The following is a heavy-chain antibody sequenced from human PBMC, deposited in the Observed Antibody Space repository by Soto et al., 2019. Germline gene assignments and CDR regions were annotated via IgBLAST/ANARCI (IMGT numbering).Heavy chain of an antibody. D-gene: IGHD7-27*01. CDR2: IYSGDST. V-gene: IGHV3-66*01. CDR3: ARGLGYFDL. J-gene: IGHJ2*01. CDR1: GFTVSSNY. Sequence: PGGSLRLSCAASGFTVSSNYMSWVRQAPGKGLEWVSVIYSGDSTYYGDSVKGRFTFSRDNSKNTLYLQMNSLKTEDTAVYYCARGLGYFDLWGRGTLVTVSS.